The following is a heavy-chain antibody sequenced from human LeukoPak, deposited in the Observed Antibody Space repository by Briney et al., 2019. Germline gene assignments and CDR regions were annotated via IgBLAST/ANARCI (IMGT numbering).Heavy chain of an antibody. CDR2: IYSSGTT. D-gene: IGHD2-21*02. J-gene: IGHJ4*02. Sequence: SETLSLTCTVSGGSITSYYWSWIRQPPGQGLEWIGHIYSSGTTNYNPSLKSRVTISVDTSKNQFSLNLSSVTAADAAVYYCARSTLYCGSDCSGYFEHWGQGTLVTDSS. CDR3: ARSTLYCGSDCSGYFEH. CDR1: GGSITSYY. V-gene: IGHV4-4*09.